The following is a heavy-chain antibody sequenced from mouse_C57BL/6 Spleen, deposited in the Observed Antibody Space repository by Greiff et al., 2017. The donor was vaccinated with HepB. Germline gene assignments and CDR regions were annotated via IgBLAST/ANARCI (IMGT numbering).Heavy chain of an antibody. CDR2: IYPGSGST. J-gene: IGHJ4*01. CDR1: GYTFTSYW. Sequence: QVQLQQPGAELVKPGASVKMSCKASGYTFTSYWITWVKQRPGQGLEWIGDIYPGSGSTNYNEKFKSKATLTVDTSSSTAYMQLSSLTSEDSEVYYCASGRGRDYAMDYWGQGTSVTVSS. CDR3: ASGRGRDYAMDY. V-gene: IGHV1-55*01. D-gene: IGHD3-2*02.